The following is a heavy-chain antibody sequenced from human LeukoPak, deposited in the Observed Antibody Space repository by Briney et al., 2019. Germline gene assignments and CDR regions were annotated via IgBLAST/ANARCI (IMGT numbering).Heavy chain of an antibody. CDR1: GGSISSGDYY. CDR3: ARERYQLTFPLDAFDI. Sequence: PSETLSLTCTVSGGSISSGDYYWSWIRQPPGKGLEWIVYIYYSGSTYYNPSLKSRVTISVDTSKNQFSLKLSSVTAADTAVYYCARERYQLTFPLDAFDIWGQGTMVTVSS. J-gene: IGHJ3*02. D-gene: IGHD2-2*01. V-gene: IGHV4-30-4*08. CDR2: IYYSGST.